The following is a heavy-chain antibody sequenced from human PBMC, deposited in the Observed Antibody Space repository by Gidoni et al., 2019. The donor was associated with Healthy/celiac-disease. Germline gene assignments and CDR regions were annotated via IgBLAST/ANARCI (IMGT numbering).Heavy chain of an antibody. J-gene: IGHJ3*02. D-gene: IGHD4-17*01. CDR3: ARDNYGGNSGRGRAFDI. CDR1: GGSISSGGYY. Sequence: QVQLQESGPGLVKPSQTLSLTCTVSGGSISSGGYYWSWIRQHPGKGLEWIGYIYYSGSTYYNPSLKSRVTISVDTSKNQFSLKLSSVTAADTAVYYCARDNYGGNSGRGRAFDIWGQGTMVTVSS. CDR2: IYYSGST. V-gene: IGHV4-31*03.